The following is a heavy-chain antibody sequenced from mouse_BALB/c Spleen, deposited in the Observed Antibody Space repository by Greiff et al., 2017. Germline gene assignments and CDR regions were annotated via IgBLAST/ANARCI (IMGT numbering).Heavy chain of an antibody. CDR1: GYTFTDYA. CDR2: ISIYYDNT. V-gene: IGHV1-67*01. D-gene: IGHD2-4*01. CDR3: ARSFYYDYSAWFAY. Sequence: QVQLQQSGPELVRPGESVKISCKGSGYTFTDYAMHWVKQSHAKSLEWIGVISIYYDNTNYNQKFKGKATMTVDKSSSTAYMELARLTSEDSAIYYCARSFYYDYSAWFAYWGQGTLVTVSA. J-gene: IGHJ3*01.